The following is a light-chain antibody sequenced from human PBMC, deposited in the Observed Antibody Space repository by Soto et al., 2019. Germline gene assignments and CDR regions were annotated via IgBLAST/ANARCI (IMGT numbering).Light chain of an antibody. CDR1: QSVSSY. V-gene: IGKV3-11*01. Sequence: EISLANSQGTVCISRGATANFKKRASQSVSSYLAWYQQKPGQAPRLLIYDASNRATGIPARFSGSGSGTDFTLAMRTLEPEEFAVYYCQQRSNWPPITTGQGARLEI. J-gene: IGKJ5*01. CDR2: DAS. CDR3: QQRSNWPPIT.